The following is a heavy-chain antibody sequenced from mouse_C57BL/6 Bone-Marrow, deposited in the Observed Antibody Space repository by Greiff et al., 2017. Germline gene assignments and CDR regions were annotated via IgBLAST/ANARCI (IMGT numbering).Heavy chain of an antibody. CDR1: GFTFSDYY. V-gene: IGHV5-16*01. Sequence: EVQLVESEGGLVQPGSSMKLSCTASGFTFSDYYMAWVRQVPEKGLEWVANINYDGSSTYYLDSLKSRFIISRDNAKNILYLQMSSLKSEDTATYYCARKGFFYWYFDVWGTGTTVTVSS. CDR2: INYDGSST. CDR3: ARKGFFYWYFDV. D-gene: IGHD3-3*01. J-gene: IGHJ1*03.